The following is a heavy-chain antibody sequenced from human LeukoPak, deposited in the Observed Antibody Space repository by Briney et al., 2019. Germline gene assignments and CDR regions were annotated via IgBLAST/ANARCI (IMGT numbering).Heavy chain of an antibody. CDR1: GGSISSYY. J-gene: IGHJ4*02. CDR3: ARELIHDSSGYYQFFDY. CDR2: IYYSGST. D-gene: IGHD3-22*01. Sequence: SETLSLTCTVSGGSISSYYWSWIRQPPGKGLEWIGYIYYSGSTNYNPSLKSRVTISVDTSKNQFSLKLSSVTAADTAVYYCARELIHDSSGYYQFFDYWGQGTLVTVS. V-gene: IGHV4-59*01.